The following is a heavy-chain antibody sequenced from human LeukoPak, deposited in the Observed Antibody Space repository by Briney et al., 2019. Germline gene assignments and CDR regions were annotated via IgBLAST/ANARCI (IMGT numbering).Heavy chain of an antibody. CDR1: GGSFSGYY. CDR3: ARGSYDFWSGYPIYIDY. Sequence: PSETLSLTCAVYGGSFSGYYWSWIRQPPGKGLEWIGEINHSGSTNYNPSLKSRVTISVDTSKNQFSLKLSSVTAADTAVYYCARGSYDFWSGYPIYIDYWGLGTLVTVSS. D-gene: IGHD3-3*01. J-gene: IGHJ4*02. V-gene: IGHV4-34*01. CDR2: INHSGST.